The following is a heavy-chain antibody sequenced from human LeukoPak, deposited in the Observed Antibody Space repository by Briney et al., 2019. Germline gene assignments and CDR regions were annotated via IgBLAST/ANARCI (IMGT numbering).Heavy chain of an antibody. J-gene: IGHJ4*02. CDR3: ATKRHYYDSSGYYLPIFDY. CDR1: GFTVSSNY. Sequence: PGGSLRLSCAVTGFTVSSNYLSWVRQAPGKGLEWVSIIYSDGSTYNADSVKGRFTISRDNAKNSLYLQMNSLRAEDTAVYYCATKRHYYDSSGYYLPIFDYWGQGTLVTVSS. CDR2: IYSDGST. D-gene: IGHD3-22*01. V-gene: IGHV3-53*01.